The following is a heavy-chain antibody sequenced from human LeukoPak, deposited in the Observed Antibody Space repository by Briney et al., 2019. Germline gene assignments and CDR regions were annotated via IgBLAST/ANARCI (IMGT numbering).Heavy chain of an antibody. Sequence: SETLSLTCPVSGGSISSSSYYWGWIRQPPGKGLGWIGSIYYSGSTYYNPSLKSRVTISVDTSKNQFSLKLSSVTAADTAVYYCARENYYDSSGYAYWGQGTLVTVSS. CDR2: IYYSGST. D-gene: IGHD3-22*01. CDR3: ARENYYDSSGYAY. J-gene: IGHJ4*02. CDR1: GGSISSSSYY. V-gene: IGHV4-39*07.